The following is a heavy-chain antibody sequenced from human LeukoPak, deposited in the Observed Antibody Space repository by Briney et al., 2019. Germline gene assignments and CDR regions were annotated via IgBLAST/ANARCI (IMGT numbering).Heavy chain of an antibody. V-gene: IGHV4-31*03. CDR2: IYYSGST. CDR3: ARHSGLRSPFDP. J-gene: IGHJ5*02. CDR1: GGSISSGGYY. Sequence: SETLSLTCTVSGGSISSGGYYWSWIRQHPGKGLEWIGYIYYSGSTYYNPSLKSRITISVDMSKNQFSLKLSSVTAADTALYYCARHSGLRSPFDPWGQGTLVTVTS. D-gene: IGHD3-3*01.